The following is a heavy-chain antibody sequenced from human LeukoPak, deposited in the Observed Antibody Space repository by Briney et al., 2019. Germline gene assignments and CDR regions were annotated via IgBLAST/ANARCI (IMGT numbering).Heavy chain of an antibody. Sequence: GGSLRLSCAASGFTFSSYSMNWVRQAPGKGLDWVSSISSSSSYIYYADSVKGRFTISRDNAKNSLYLQMNSLRAEDTAVYYCARDIGVGYYFDYWGQGTLVNVSS. CDR3: ARDIGVGYYFDY. CDR2: ISSSSSYI. D-gene: IGHD6-19*01. CDR1: GFTFSSYS. J-gene: IGHJ4*02. V-gene: IGHV3-21*01.